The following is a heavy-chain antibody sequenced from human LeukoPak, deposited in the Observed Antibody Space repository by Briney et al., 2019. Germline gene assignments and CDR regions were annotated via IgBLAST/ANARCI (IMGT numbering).Heavy chain of an antibody. J-gene: IGHJ4*02. CDR2: ISGSGGST. Sequence: GGSLRLSCAASGFTFGSYAMSWVRQAPGKGLEWVSVISGSGGSTNYADSVKGRFTISRDNSKNTLYLHMNSLRDEDTAVYYCARDLEAANTYYFDYWGQGTMVTVSS. V-gene: IGHV3-23*01. D-gene: IGHD6-13*01. CDR3: ARDLEAANTYYFDY. CDR1: GFTFGSYA.